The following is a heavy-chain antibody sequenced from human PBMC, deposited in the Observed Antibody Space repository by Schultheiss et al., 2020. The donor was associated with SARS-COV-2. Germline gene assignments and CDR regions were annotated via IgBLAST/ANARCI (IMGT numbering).Heavy chain of an antibody. Sequence: GGSLRLSCAASGFTFSSNYMSWVRQAPGKGLEWVAVISYDGSNKYYADSVKGRFTISRDDSKSIAYLQMNSLKTEDTAVYYCGLGAVAGKDAFDIWGQGTMVTVSS. J-gene: IGHJ3*02. D-gene: IGHD6-19*01. CDR3: GLGAVAGKDAFDI. CDR1: GFTFSSNY. V-gene: IGHV3-30*07. CDR2: ISYDGSNK.